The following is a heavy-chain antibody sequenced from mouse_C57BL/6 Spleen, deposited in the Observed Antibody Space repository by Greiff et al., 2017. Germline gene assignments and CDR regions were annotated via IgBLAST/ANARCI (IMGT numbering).Heavy chain of an antibody. CDR3: ARQDDGYDY. J-gene: IGHJ2*01. CDR2: ISSGGSYT. D-gene: IGHD2-3*01. CDR1: GFTFSSYG. V-gene: IGHV5-6*01. Sequence: EVKLVESGGDLVKPGGSLKLSCAASGFTFSSYGMSWVRQTPDKRLEWVATISSGGSYTYYPDSVNGRFTISRDNAKNTLYLQMSSLKSEDTAMYYCARQDDGYDYWGQVTTLTVSS.